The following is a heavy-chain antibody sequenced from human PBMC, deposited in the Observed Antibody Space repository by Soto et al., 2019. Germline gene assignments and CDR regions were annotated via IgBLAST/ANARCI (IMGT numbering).Heavy chain of an antibody. D-gene: IGHD6-19*01. J-gene: IGHJ4*01. V-gene: IGHV4-59*08. Sequence: PSETLSLTCTVSGGSISRYYWSWIRQPPGKGPEWIGYMHYNGNTQYNPSLESRVTISVDTSTNQFSLKLSSVTASDTAMYYCAAGEQWLSFAYWGQGIPVTGSS. CDR1: GGSISRYY. CDR3: AAGEQWLSFAY. CDR2: MHYNGNT.